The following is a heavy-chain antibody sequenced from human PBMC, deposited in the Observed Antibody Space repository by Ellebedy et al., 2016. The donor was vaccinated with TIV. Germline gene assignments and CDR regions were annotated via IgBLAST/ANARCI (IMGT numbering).Heavy chain of an antibody. Sequence: GESLKISCAASGFTFSSYAMSWVRQAPGKGLEWVAAISGSGRRIYYGDSVKGRFTISRDTSRSTLYLQMDTLRAEDTAVYHCARFHGDYHPYYFDYWGQGTLVSVSS. D-gene: IGHD4-17*01. CDR2: ISGSGRRI. CDR1: GFTFSSYA. V-gene: IGHV3-23*01. J-gene: IGHJ4*02. CDR3: ARFHGDYHPYYFDY.